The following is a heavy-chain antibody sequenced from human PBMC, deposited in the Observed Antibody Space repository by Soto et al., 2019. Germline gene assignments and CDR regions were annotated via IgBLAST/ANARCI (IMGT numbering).Heavy chain of an antibody. J-gene: IGHJ5*02. CDR2: IYYSGST. CDR3: ARGWHYYDSSGLAP. CDR1: GRSISSVNYY. Sequence: ASETLSLTCTVSGRSISSVNYYWSWIRQPPGKGLEWIGYIYYSGSTYYNPSLKSRVTISVDTSKNQFSLKLSSVTAADTAVYYCARGWHYYDSSGLAPWGQGTLVTVSS. V-gene: IGHV4-30-4*01. D-gene: IGHD3-22*01.